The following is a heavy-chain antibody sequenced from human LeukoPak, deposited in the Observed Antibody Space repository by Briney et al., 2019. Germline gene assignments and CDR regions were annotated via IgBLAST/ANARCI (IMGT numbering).Heavy chain of an antibody. CDR3: AVLMRHYGIDV. CDR2: INYDGHT. D-gene: IGHD3-9*01. Sequence: SETLSLTCAVHGGSLSGNYWNWIRQTPGKGPEWLGDINYDGHTNYNPSLESRLTISVDSSKNQFALTLRSVTAADAAVYYCAVLMRHYGIDVWGQGTTDTVSS. V-gene: IGHV4-34*01. J-gene: IGHJ6*02. CDR1: GGSLSGNY.